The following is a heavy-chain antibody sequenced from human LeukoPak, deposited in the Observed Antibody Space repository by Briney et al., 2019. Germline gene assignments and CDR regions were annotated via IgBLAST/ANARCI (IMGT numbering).Heavy chain of an antibody. CDR2: ISSSSSYI. D-gene: IGHD6-6*01. J-gene: IGHJ4*02. V-gene: IGHV3-21*01. Sequence: GGSLGLSCAASGFTFSSYSMNWARQAPGKGLEWVSSISSSSSYIYYADSVKGRFTISRDNAKNSLYLQMNSLRAEDTAVYYCAREGYSIAAPFDYWGQGTLVTVSS. CDR1: GFTFSSYS. CDR3: AREGYSIAAPFDY.